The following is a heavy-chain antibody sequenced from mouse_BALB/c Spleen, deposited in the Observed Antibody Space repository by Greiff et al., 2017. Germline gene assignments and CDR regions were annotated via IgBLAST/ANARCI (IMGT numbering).Heavy chain of an antibody. CDR3: TRLGAY. CDR1: GYTFTDYE. CDR2: IDPETGGT. V-gene: IGHV1-15*01. J-gene: IGHJ3*01. Sequence: QVQLKQSGAELVRPGASVTLSCKASGYTFTDYEMHWVKQTPVHGLEWIGAIDPETGGTAYNQKFKGKATLTADKSSSTAYMELRSLTSEDSAVYYCTRLGAYWGQGTLVTVSA.